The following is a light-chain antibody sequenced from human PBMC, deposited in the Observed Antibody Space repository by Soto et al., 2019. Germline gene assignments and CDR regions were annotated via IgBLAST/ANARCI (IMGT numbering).Light chain of an antibody. Sequence: DIQMTQSPSTLPACVGDRVTITCRASQCIGRWLAWYQQSPGKAPKILIYHASGLETGDPSRFSGSGSGTELTLTVSSLQPADFATFYCQLDYSYETFSQGT. V-gene: IGKV1-5*01. CDR1: QCIGRW. J-gene: IGKJ1*01. CDR2: HAS. CDR3: QLDYSYET.